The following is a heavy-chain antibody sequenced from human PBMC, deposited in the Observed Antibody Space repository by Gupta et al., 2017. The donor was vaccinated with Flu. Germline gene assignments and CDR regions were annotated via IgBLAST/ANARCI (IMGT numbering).Heavy chain of an antibody. J-gene: IGHJ4*02. Sequence: QVQLQESGPGLVKPSETLSLTCTVSGGSISSYYWSWIRQPPGKGLEWIGYIYYSGSTNYNPSLKSRVTISVDTSKNQFSLKLSSVTAADTAVYYCARQAYSSATYYFDYWGQGTLVTVSS. D-gene: IGHD6-19*01. V-gene: IGHV4-59*08. CDR2: IYYSGST. CDR3: ARQAYSSATYYFDY. CDR1: GGSISSYY.